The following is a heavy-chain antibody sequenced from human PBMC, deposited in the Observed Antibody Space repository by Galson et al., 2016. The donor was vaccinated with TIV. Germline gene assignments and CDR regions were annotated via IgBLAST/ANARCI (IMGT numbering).Heavy chain of an antibody. D-gene: IGHD3-22*01. CDR1: GYTFTPYW. CDR3: ARHSDDYYDNTGPTGGFDY. J-gene: IGHJ4*02. Sequence: QSGAEVKKTGESLKISCKGSGYTFTPYWIAWVRQMPGKGLEWMGIIYGGDSDTRYSPSFQGQVTMSADKFLSTAYLQWNSLQASDTAIYYCARHSDDYYDNTGPTGGFDYWGQGTLVTVSS. CDR2: IYGGDSDT. V-gene: IGHV5-51*01.